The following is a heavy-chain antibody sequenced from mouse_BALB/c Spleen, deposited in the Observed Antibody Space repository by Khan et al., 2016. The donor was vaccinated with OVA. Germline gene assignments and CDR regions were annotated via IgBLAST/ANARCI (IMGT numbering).Heavy chain of an antibody. CDR3: ARSASYWFFDV. V-gene: IGHV9-3-1*01. Sequence: QIQLVQSGPELKKPGETVKISCKASGYTFTNYGMNWVKQAPGKGLKWMGWINTYTGEPTYADDFKGRFAFSLETSANTAYLQINNLKNEDTATYFCARSASYWFFDVWGAGTTLTVSS. CDR1: GYTFTNYG. CDR2: INTYTGEP. J-gene: IGHJ1*01. D-gene: IGHD6-1*01.